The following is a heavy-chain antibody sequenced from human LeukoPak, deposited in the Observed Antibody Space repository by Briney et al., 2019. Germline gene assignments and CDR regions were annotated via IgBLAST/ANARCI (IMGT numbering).Heavy chain of an antibody. Sequence: SETLSLTCAVYGGSFSGYYWSWIRQPPKKGLEWIGEINHSESTNYNPSLKSRVTISVDTSKNQFSLKLRSVTAADTAVYYCARGHVGSYAYYYYYGMDVWGQGTMVTVSS. J-gene: IGHJ6*02. V-gene: IGHV4-34*01. D-gene: IGHD2-8*01. CDR2: INHSEST. CDR3: ARGHVGSYAYYYYYGMDV. CDR1: GGSFSGYY.